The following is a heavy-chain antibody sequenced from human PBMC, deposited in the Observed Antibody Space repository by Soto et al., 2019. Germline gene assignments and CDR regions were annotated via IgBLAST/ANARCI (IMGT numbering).Heavy chain of an antibody. J-gene: IGHJ4*02. CDR1: GGSIIDLHLYY. Sequence: QLQLQESGPGLVKPSETLSLTCTVSGGSIIDLHLYYWAWLRQSPGKGLEWLATISYDGGNFYSPSLESRVTMSVDTSTNQFSVKLSSVTATDTAVYYCARRRHGYFDSWGQGSMVTVSS. CDR3: ARRRHGYFDS. CDR2: ISYDGGN. V-gene: IGHV4-39*01.